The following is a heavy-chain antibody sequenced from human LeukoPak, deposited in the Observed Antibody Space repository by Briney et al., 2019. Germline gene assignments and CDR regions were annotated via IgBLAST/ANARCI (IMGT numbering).Heavy chain of an antibody. V-gene: IGHV3-30*18. D-gene: IGHD3-3*01. CDR3: AKDLRYEFDY. J-gene: IGHJ4*02. CDR2: ISYDGSNK. Sequence: GGSLRLSCAASGFTFSSYGMHWVRQAPGKGLEWVAVISYDGSNKYYADSVKGRFTISRDNSKNTLYLQMNSLRAEDTAVYYCAKDLRYEFDYWGQGTLVTVSS. CDR1: GFTFSSYG.